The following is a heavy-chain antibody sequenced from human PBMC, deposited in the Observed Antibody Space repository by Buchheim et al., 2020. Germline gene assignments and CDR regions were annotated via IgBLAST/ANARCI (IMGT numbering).Heavy chain of an antibody. V-gene: IGHV5-51*01. J-gene: IGHJ4*02. CDR1: GYSFTSYW. CDR2: IYPGDSDT. CDR3: ARQNYYDSSGYYDFDY. Sequence: EVQLVQSGAEVKKPGESLKISCKGSGYSFTSYWIGWVRQMPGKGLEWMGIIYPGDSDTRYSPSFQGQVTISADKSIRPAYPQWSSLKASDTAMYYCARQNYYDSSGYYDFDYWGQGTL. D-gene: IGHD3-22*01.